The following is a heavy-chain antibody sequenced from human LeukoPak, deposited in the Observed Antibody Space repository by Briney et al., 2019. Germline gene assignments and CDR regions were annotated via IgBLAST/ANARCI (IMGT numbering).Heavy chain of an antibody. J-gene: IGHJ5*02. CDR3: ARAYLEWLYNWFDP. V-gene: IGHV4-34*01. D-gene: IGHD3-3*01. CDR2: IYYSGST. CDR1: GGSFSGYY. Sequence: SGTLSLTCAVYGGSFSGYYWGWIRQPPGKGLEWIGSIYYSGSTYYNPSLKSRVTISVDTSKNQFSLKLSSVTAADTAVYYCARAYLEWLYNWFDPWGQGTLVTVSS.